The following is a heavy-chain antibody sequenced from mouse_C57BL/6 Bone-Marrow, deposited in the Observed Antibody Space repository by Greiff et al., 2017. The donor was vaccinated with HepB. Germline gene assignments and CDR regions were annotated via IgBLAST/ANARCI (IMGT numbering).Heavy chain of an antibody. CDR1: GFTFSSYA. V-gene: IGHV5-4*01. D-gene: IGHD4-1*01. Sequence: EVQLVESGGGLVKPGGSLKLSCAASGFTFSSYAMSWVRQTPAKRLEWVATISDGGSYTYYPDNVKGRFTISRDKAKTNLYLQMSHLKSEDTAMYYCARDWENYYAMDYWGQGTSVTVSS. CDR2: ISDGGSYT. J-gene: IGHJ4*01. CDR3: ARDWENYYAMDY.